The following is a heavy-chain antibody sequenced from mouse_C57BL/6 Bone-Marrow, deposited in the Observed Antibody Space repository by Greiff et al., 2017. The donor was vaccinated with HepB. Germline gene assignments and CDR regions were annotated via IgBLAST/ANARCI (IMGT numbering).Heavy chain of an antibody. CDR1: GFNIKDDY. CDR2: IDPENGDT. CDR3: TTWSSYAMDY. V-gene: IGHV14-4*01. Sequence: VQLKESGAELVRPGASVKLSCTASGFNIKDDYMHWVKQRPEQGLEWIGWIDPENGDTEYASKFQGKATITADTSSNTAYLQRSSLTSEDTAVYYCTTWSSYAMDYWGEGTSVTVSS. D-gene: IGHD1-1*01. J-gene: IGHJ4*01.